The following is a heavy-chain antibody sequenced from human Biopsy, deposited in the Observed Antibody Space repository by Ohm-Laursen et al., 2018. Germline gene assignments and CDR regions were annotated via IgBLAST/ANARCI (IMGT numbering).Heavy chain of an antibody. J-gene: IGHJ4*02. D-gene: IGHD1-26*01. V-gene: IGHV1-69*13. CDR1: GGTFSNYG. Sequence: ASVKVSCKGPGGTFSNYGVNWVRQAPGQGLEWMGGIIPMFGTANYAQMFQGRVTISADESTSTSYMELSSLTTEDTAIYYCARGPHSGSHSCFDYWGRGTLVTVSS. CDR2: IIPMFGTA. CDR3: ARGPHSGSHSCFDY.